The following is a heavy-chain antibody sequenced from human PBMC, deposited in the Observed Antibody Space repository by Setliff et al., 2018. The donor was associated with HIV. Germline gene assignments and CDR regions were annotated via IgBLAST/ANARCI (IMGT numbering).Heavy chain of an antibody. CDR1: GGSFSSYG. J-gene: IGHJ4*02. CDR2: IIPILGIT. D-gene: IGHD3-9*01. CDR3: ARSSYDILTGYYKALEY. V-gene: IGHV1-69*10. Sequence: WASVKVSCKASGGSFSSYGISWVRQAPGQGLEWMGGIIPILGITNYAQKFQGRVTISADKSTSTVSMELSSLRSGDTAVYHCARSSYDILTGYYKALEYWGQGTLVTVSS.